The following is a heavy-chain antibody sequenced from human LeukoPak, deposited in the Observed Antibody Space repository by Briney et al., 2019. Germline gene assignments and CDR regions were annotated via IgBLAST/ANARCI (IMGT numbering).Heavy chain of an antibody. Sequence: ASVKVSCKASGYTFIGYYMHWVRQAPGQGVEWMGWINPDSGGTNYAQQFQGRVTMTRDTSISTACMDLSRLTSDDTGVYYCARRMAESYYDSSGYPSLGYWGQGTLVTVSS. V-gene: IGHV1-2*02. CDR1: GYTFIGYY. J-gene: IGHJ4*02. D-gene: IGHD3-22*01. CDR3: ARRMAESYYDSSGYPSLGY. CDR2: INPDSGGT.